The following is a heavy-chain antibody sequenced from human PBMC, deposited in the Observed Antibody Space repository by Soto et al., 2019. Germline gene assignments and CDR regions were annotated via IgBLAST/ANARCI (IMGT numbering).Heavy chain of an antibody. D-gene: IGHD4-4*01. J-gene: IGHJ6*02. CDR3: ARDPAIYSGKFDYGLDV. CDR1: GFTFDDYA. CDR2: IGTRGRTI. V-gene: IGHV3-48*03. Sequence: GGSLRLSCAASGFTFDDYAMHWVRQAPGKGLEWVSYIGTRGRTIYYADSVKGRFTISRDNAKNSLYLQMNSLRAEDTAVYYCARDPAIYSGKFDYGLDVWGQGTTVTVSS.